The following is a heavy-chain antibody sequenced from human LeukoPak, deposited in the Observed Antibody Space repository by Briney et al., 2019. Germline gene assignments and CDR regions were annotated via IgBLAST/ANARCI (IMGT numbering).Heavy chain of an antibody. V-gene: IGHV3-30*04. CDR1: GFTFSSYA. D-gene: IGHD2-2*01. Sequence: PGGSLRLSCAASGFTFSSYAMHWVRQAPGKGLEWVAVISYDGSNKYYVDSVKGRFTISRDNSKNTLYLQMNSLRAEDTAVYYCAREAEYCSSTSCPFDYWGQGTLVTVSS. CDR3: AREAEYCSSTSCPFDY. CDR2: ISYDGSNK. J-gene: IGHJ4*02.